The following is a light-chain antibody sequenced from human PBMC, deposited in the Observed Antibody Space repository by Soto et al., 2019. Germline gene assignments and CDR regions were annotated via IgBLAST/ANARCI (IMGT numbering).Light chain of an antibody. CDR3: QQSYSTHMT. V-gene: IGKV1-39*01. J-gene: IGKJ1*01. Sequence: DIQMTQSPSSLSASVGDRVTITCRASQSISSYLNWYQQKPGKAPKLMIYAASSLQSGVPSRFSGSGSGTDFTLTISSLQPEDFATYYCQQSYSTHMTFGQGNKVEIK. CDR2: AAS. CDR1: QSISSY.